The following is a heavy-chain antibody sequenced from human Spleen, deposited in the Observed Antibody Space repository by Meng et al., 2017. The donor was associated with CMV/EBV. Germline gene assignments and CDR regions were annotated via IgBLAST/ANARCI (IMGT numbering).Heavy chain of an antibody. D-gene: IGHD6-13*01. V-gene: IGHV4-34*01. Sequence: QLQLQQWGCGLLKPSETLSLTWAVYGGSFSGYYWSWIRQPPGKGLEWIGEINHSGSTNYNPSLKSRVTISVDTSKNQFSLKLSSVTAADTAVYYCVSYSSLLGWDYWGQGTLVTVSS. CDR1: GGSFSGYY. CDR2: INHSGST. CDR3: VSYSSLLGWDY. J-gene: IGHJ4*02.